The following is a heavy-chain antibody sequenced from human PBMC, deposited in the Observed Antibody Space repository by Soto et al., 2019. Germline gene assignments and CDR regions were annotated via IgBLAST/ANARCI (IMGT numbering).Heavy chain of an antibody. Sequence: QVQLVQSGAEVKKPGASVKVSCKASGYTFTSYGISWVRQAPGQGLEWMGWISAYNGNTNYAQKLQGRVTMTTDTPTSTASRELRSLRSDDTAVYYCASVWVSNAFDTWGQGTVVTVSS. V-gene: IGHV1-18*01. CDR3: ASVWVSNAFDT. J-gene: IGHJ3*02. CDR2: ISAYNGNT. CDR1: GYTFTSYG. D-gene: IGHD2-8*01.